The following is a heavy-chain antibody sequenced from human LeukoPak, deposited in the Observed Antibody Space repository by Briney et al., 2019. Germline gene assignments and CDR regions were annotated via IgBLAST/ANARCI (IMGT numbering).Heavy chain of an antibody. CDR2: IYHSDST. J-gene: IGHJ4*02. D-gene: IGHD2/OR15-2a*01. CDR3: ARELKVGNTGYYFDY. Sequence: SETLSLTCRVSGASITNYYWSWIRQPPGKGLEWIGYIYHSDSTSYNPSLKSRVTISLDTSKNQFSLNLNSMTAADTAVYYCARELKVGNTGYYFDYWGQGTLVTVSS. V-gene: IGHV4-59*01. CDR1: GASITNYY.